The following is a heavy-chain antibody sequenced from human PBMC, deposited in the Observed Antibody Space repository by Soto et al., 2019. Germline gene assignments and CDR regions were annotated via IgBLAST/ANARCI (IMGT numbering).Heavy chain of an antibody. CDR3: ARDGGSHGPSYFDS. CDR2: IWYDGSNK. Sequence: VQLVESGGGVVQPGRSLRLSCAASGSTFSNYGMHWVRQAPGKGPEWVAVIWYDGSNKYYGESVKGRFSISRDNSKNTLYLDINSLRTEDTVVYYCARDGGSHGPSYFDSWGQGSLVIVSS. D-gene: IGHD3-16*01. V-gene: IGHV3-33*01. J-gene: IGHJ4*02. CDR1: GSTFSNYG.